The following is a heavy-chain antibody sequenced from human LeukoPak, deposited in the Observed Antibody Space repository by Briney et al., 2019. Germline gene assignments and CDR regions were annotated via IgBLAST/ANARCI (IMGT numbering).Heavy chain of an antibody. CDR3: AIPYDSSCYVWFVP. J-gene: IGHJ5*02. Sequence: ASVKVTFKASGYTFTGYYMHWVRQPPGQGLEWMGLINPNSGGTNYAQQFQGTVTMTRDTSIRTAYMEVSRLRSDVTAVYYCAIPYDSSCYVWFVPWGEGTLVTVSS. CDR2: INPNSGGT. CDR1: GYTFTGYY. D-gene: IGHD3-22*01. V-gene: IGHV1-2*02.